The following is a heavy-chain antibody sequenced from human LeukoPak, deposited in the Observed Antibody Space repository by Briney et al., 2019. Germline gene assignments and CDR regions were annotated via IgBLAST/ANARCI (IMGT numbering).Heavy chain of an antibody. CDR3: ARRRGLSVWYFDL. V-gene: IGHV5-51*01. CDR1: GYSFTSYW. Sequence: GESLEISCKGSGYSFTSYWIGWVRQVPGKGLEWMGIIYPGDSDTRYSPSFQGQVTISADKSISTAYLQWSSLKASDTAMYYCARRRGLSVWYFDLWGRGTLVTVSS. CDR2: IYPGDSDT. D-gene: IGHD2-15*01. J-gene: IGHJ2*01.